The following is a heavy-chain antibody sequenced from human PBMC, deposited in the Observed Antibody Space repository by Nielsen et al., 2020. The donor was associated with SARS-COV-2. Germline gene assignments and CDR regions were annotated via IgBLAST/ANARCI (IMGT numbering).Heavy chain of an antibody. J-gene: IGHJ4*02. Sequence: GESLKISCAASGFTFSSYGMHWVRQAPGKGLEWVAVIWYDGSNKYYADSVKGRFTISRDNSKNTLYLQMNSLRAEDTAVYYCARDLVGATDYWGQGTLVTVSS. D-gene: IGHD1-26*01. CDR2: IWYDGSNK. CDR3: ARDLVGATDY. V-gene: IGHV3-33*08. CDR1: GFTFSSYG.